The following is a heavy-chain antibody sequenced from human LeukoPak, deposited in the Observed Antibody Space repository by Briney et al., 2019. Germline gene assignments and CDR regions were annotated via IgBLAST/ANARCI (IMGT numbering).Heavy chain of an antibody. J-gene: IGHJ4*02. Sequence: SETLCLTCTVAGGSMSSSNHYWGWIRQPPGKGLEWIGSIYYSGSTHYNPSLKSRVTISVDTSKKQFFLKLSSVTAADTAVYYCARRGGVYYGDFLDYWGQGTLLTVSS. CDR2: IYYSGST. CDR3: ARRGGVYYGDFLDY. V-gene: IGHV4-39*01. D-gene: IGHD4-17*01. CDR1: GGSMSSSNHY.